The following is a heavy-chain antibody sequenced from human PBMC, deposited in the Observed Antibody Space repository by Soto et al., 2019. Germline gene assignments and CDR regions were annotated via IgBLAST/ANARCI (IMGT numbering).Heavy chain of an antibody. CDR2: ISYDGSNK. V-gene: IGHV3-30*18. J-gene: IGHJ5*02. CDR1: GFTFSSYG. CDR3: XKDRFSWYEQRPNWFDP. Sequence: GGSLRLSCAASGFTFSSYGMHWVRQAPGKGLEWVAVISYDGSNKYYADSVKGRFTISRDNSKNTLYLQMNSLRAEDTAVYYCXKDRFSWYEQRPNWFDPWGQGTLVTVSS. D-gene: IGHD6-13*01.